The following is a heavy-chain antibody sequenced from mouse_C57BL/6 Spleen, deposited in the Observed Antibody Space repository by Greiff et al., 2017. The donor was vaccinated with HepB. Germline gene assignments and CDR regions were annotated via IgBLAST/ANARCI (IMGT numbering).Heavy chain of an antibody. CDR2: LSYAGSN. CDR1: GYSITSGYY. J-gene: IGHJ4*01. CDR3: ARGDDYGSSYGEDAMDY. D-gene: IGHD1-1*01. Sequence: DVKLVESGPGLVKPSQSLSLTCSVTGYSITSGYYWNWIRQFPGNKLEWMGYLSYAGSNNDNPSLKNRISSTPYTSKNQFFLKLNSLTTEDTATYYCARGDDYGSSYGEDAMDYWGQGTSVTVSS. V-gene: IGHV3-6*01.